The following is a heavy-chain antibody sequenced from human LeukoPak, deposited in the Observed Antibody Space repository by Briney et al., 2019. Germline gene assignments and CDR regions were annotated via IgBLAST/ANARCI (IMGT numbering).Heavy chain of an antibody. D-gene: IGHD3-22*01. J-gene: IGHJ4*02. CDR1: GFTFSDYY. Sequence: GGSLRLSCAASGFTFSDYYMSWIRQAPGKGLEWVSYISSSGSTIYYANSVKGRFTISRENAKNSLYLQMNSLRAEDTAVYYCARADYYDSSGYYDGWGQGTLVTVSS. CDR2: ISSSGSTI. V-gene: IGHV3-11*01. CDR3: ARADYYDSSGYYDG.